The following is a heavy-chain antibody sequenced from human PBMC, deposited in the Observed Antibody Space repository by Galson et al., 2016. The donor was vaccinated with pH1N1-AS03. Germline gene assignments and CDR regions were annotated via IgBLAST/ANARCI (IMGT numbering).Heavy chain of an antibody. Sequence: SLRLSCAASGFTFSIYAMTWVRQTPGKGLEWVSSIGGTSGTTYYADSVKGRFTISRDNSKNTLYLQMNSLRAEDTAVYYCAKGASGYDSNYFDYWGQGTLVTVSS. CDR1: GFTFSIYA. J-gene: IGHJ4*02. CDR2: IGGTSGTT. V-gene: IGHV3-23*01. D-gene: IGHD5-12*01. CDR3: AKGASGYDSNYFDY.